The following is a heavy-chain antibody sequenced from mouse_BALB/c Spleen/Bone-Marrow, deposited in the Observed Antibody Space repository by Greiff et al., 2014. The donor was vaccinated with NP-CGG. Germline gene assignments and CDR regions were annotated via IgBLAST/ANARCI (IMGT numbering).Heavy chain of an antibody. CDR3: ARQDYYGSSPHWYFDV. CDR2: ISSGGSYT. CDR1: GFTFSSYA. V-gene: IGHV5-9-3*01. D-gene: IGHD1-1*01. Sequence: VQLQQSGGGLVKPGGSLKPSCAASGFTFSSYAMSWVRQTPEKRLEWVATISSGGSYTYYADSVKGRFTISRDTAKNTLYLQMSSLRSEDTAIYYCARQDYYGSSPHWYFDVWGAGTTVTVSS. J-gene: IGHJ1*01.